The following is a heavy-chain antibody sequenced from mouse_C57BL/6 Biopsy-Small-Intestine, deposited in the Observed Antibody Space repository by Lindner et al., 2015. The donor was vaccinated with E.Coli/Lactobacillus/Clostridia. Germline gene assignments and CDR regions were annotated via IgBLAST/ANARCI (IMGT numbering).Heavy chain of an antibody. Sequence: VQLQESGPELVKPGASVKISCKTSGYAFSSSWMNWVKQRPGEGLEWIGRIYPGDGDTAYNGKFKAKATLTADKSSSTAYMQLSSLTSEDSAVYFCARWVYFDYWGQGTTLTVSS. J-gene: IGHJ2*01. CDR1: GYAFSSSW. CDR3: ARWVYFDY. CDR2: IYPGDGDT. V-gene: IGHV1-82*01.